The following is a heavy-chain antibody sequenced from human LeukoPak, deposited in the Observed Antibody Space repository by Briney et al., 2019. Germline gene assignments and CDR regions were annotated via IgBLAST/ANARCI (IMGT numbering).Heavy chain of an antibody. Sequence: SETRSLTCTVSGGSFSSGSYYWSWIRQPPGKGLEWIGYVYYSGSTNYNPSLKSRVTISVDTSKNQFSLKLSSVTAADTAVYYCARSGGYWFDPWGQGTLVTVSS. J-gene: IGHJ5*02. CDR3: ARSGGYWFDP. V-gene: IGHV4-61*01. CDR1: GGSFSSGSYY. D-gene: IGHD1-26*01. CDR2: VYYSGST.